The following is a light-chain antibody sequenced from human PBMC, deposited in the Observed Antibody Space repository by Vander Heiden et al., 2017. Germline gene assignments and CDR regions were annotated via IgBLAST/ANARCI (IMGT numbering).Light chain of an antibody. Sequence: SYELTQPPSVSVSPGQTARITCSGDALPKQYAYWYQQKPGQAPVRVIYKDSERPSGIPERFSGSSSGTTVTLTISGVQAEDEADDYCQSADSSGKVFGGGTKLTGL. J-gene: IGLJ3*02. V-gene: IGLV3-25*03. CDR2: KDS. CDR1: ALPKQY. CDR3: QSADSSGKV.